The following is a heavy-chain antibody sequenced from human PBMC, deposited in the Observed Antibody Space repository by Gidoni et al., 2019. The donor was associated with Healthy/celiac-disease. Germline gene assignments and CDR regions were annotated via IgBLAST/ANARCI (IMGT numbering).Heavy chain of an antibody. CDR1: GGSISRYY. D-gene: IGHD6-13*01. V-gene: IGHV4-4*07. Sequence: QVQLQESGPGLVKPSETLSLTCTVSGGSISRYYWSWIRPPAGKGREWIGRIYTSGSTNYNPSLKSRVTMSVDTSKNQFSLKLSSVTAADTAVYYCARDIPFDQSIAAAQPLRRVHNWFDPWGQGTLVTVSS. CDR3: ARDIPFDQSIAAAQPLRRVHNWFDP. CDR2: IYTSGST. J-gene: IGHJ5*02.